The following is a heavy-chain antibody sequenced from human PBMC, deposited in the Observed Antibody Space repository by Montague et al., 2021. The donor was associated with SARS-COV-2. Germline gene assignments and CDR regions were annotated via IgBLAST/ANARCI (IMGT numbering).Heavy chain of an antibody. CDR3: AGVQGITMIVVVIGAFDI. CDR1: GGSISSGGYY. J-gene: IGHJ3*02. Sequence: TLSLTCTVSGGSISSGGYYWSWIRQYPGKGLEWIGYIYYSGSTYYNPSLRSRVTISVDTSKNQFSLKLSSVTAADTAVYYCAGVQGITMIVVVIGAFDIWGQGTMVTVSS. CDR2: IYYSGST. D-gene: IGHD3-22*01. V-gene: IGHV4-31*03.